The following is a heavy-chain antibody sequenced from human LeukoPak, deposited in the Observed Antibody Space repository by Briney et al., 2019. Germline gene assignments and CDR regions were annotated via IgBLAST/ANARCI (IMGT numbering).Heavy chain of an antibody. V-gene: IGHV3-48*01. D-gene: IGHD1-26*01. J-gene: IGHJ3*01. Sequence: PGGSLRLSCAASGFTFSNYSMNWVRQAPGKGLEWVSYISSSSGTIYYADSVRGRFTISRDNAKNSLFLQMNSLRAEDTAVYYCAREGSGSYEGMLWGQGTMVTVSS. CDR3: AREGSGSYEGML. CDR1: GFTFSNYS. CDR2: ISSSSGTI.